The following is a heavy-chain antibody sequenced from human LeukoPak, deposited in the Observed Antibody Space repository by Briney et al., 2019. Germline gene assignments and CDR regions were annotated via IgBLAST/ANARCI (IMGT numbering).Heavy chain of an antibody. D-gene: IGHD5-18*01. CDR1: GYSSTNYW. CDR3: ARVDTAMGLDY. V-gene: IGHV5-51*01. CDR2: IYTGDSDT. J-gene: IGHJ4*02. Sequence: GESLNISCKGSGYSSTNYWIGWARQMPGKGLEWMGIIYTGDSDTRYSPSFQGQVTISADKSISTAYLQWSSLKASDAAMYYCARVDTAMGLDYWGQGTLVTVSS.